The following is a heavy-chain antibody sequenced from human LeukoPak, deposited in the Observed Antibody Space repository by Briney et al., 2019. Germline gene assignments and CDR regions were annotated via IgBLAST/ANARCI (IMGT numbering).Heavy chain of an antibody. CDR2: IHQSGST. CDR3: VRDGNYYGYNWFDP. Sequence: SETLSLTCAVSGYSISSGYYWGWIRQPPGKGLEYIGSIHQSGSTYYNPSLKSRVTMLLDTSRNQFSLKLSSVTAADTAVYYCVRDGNYYGYNWFDPWGQGALVTVSS. D-gene: IGHD3-10*01. J-gene: IGHJ5*02. V-gene: IGHV4-38-2*02. CDR1: GYSISSGYY.